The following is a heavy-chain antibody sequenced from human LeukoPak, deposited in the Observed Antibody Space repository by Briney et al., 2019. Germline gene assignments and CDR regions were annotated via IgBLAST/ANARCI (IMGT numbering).Heavy chain of an antibody. CDR1: GGSFSGYY. V-gene: IGHV4-59*08. CDR3: VRHLSAGRPAFDI. J-gene: IGHJ4*02. Sequence: SETLSLTCAVYGGSFSGYYWSWIRQPPGKGLEWIGYIYYSGSTNYNPSLKSRVTVSVDTSNNKFSLKLTSLTAADTAVYYCVRHLSAGRPAFDIWGQGTLVTVSS. D-gene: IGHD3-9*01. CDR2: IYYSGST.